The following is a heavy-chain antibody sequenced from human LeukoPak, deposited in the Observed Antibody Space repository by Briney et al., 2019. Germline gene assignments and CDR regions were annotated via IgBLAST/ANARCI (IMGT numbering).Heavy chain of an antibody. D-gene: IGHD3-22*01. V-gene: IGHV1-2*02. CDR1: GYTFTGYY. J-gene: IGHJ4*02. Sequence: ASVKVSCKASGYTFTGYYIHWVRQAPGQGLEWMGWINPNSGGTNYAQKFQGRVTMTRDTSISTAYMELSRLRSDDTAVYYCTTYYYDSSGYYPAGWWGQGTLVTVAS. CDR3: TTYYYDSSGYYPAGW. CDR2: INPNSGGT.